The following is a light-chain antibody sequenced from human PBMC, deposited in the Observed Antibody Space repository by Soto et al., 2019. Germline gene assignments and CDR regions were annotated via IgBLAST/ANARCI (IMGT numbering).Light chain of an antibody. CDR3: QQSYSTPLT. V-gene: IGKV1-39*01. Sequence: DIQMTQSPSSLSAYVGDRVTITCRASQSISNYLNWYQQKPGKAPKLLIYAASSLQGDVPSRFSGSGSGTDFTLTISSLQPDDFATYYCQQSYSTPLTFGPGTKVDIK. CDR2: AAS. CDR1: QSISNY. J-gene: IGKJ3*01.